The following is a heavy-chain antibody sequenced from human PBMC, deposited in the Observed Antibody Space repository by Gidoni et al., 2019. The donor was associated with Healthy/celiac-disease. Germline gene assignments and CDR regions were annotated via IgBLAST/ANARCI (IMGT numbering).Heavy chain of an antibody. CDR2: ISSSSSYI. J-gene: IGHJ4*02. D-gene: IGHD5-12*01. V-gene: IGHV3-21*01. CDR1: GFTFSSYS. CDR3: ARGATDCFDY. Sequence: EVQLVESGGGLVKPGGSLRLSCAASGFTFSSYSMNWVRQAPGKGLEWFSSISSSSSYIYYADSVKGRFTISRDNAKNSLYLQMNSLRAEDTAVYYCARGATDCFDYWGQGTLVTVSS.